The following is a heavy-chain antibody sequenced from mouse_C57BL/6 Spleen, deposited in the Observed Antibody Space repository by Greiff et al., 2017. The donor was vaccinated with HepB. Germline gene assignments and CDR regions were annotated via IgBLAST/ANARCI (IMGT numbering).Heavy chain of an antibody. V-gene: IGHV1-22*01. J-gene: IGHJ2*01. Sequence: EVQLQQSGPELVKPGASVKMSCKASGYTFTDYNMYWVKQSHGKSLEWIGYINPNNGGTSYNQKFKGKATLTVNKSSSTAYMELRSLTSADSAVYYCARQGNWAYYFDYWGQCTTLTVSS. CDR1: GYTFTDYN. CDR3: ARQGNWAYYFDY. CDR2: INPNNGGT. D-gene: IGHD4-1*01.